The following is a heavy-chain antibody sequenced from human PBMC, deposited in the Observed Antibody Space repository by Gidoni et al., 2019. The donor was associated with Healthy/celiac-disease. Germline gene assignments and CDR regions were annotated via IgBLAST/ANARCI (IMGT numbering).Heavy chain of an antibody. CDR3: VLEAGYRGYDHAGGSDYYYYYMDV. J-gene: IGHJ6*03. V-gene: IGHV4-61*02. Sequence: QVQLQEAGTGLGKPSQTLSLTCTVSGGSISSGSYYWSWLRQPAGKGLEWIGRIYTRGSTNYNPYLKSRVTISVDTSKNQFSLKLSAVTAAATAVYYCVLEAGYRGYDHAGGSDYYYYYMDVWGKGTTVTVSS. CDR1: GGSISSGSYY. CDR2: IYTRGST. D-gene: IGHD5-12*01.